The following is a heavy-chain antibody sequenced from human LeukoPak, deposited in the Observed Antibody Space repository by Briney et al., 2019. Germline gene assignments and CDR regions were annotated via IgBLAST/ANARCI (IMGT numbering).Heavy chain of an antibody. CDR2: INEGGSLK. D-gene: IGHD6-19*01. J-gene: IGHJ5*02. CDR3: ARVGKNGWDFDH. CDR1: GFTFSAYW. Sequence: PGESLRLSCAASGFTFSAYWMTWVRQAPGKGLEWVTIINEGGSLKYYVDSVKGRFTISRDNTKNSSYLQMSTLRVEDTAVYYCARVGKNGWDFDHWGQGTLVTVSS. V-gene: IGHV3-7*01.